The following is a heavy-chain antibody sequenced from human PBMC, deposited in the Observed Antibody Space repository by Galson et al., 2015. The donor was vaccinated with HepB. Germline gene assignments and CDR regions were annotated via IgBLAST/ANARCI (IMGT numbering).Heavy chain of an antibody. D-gene: IGHD3-3*02. V-gene: IGHV1-69-2*01. Sequence: VKVSCKVSGYTFTDYYMHWVQQAPGKGLEWMGLVDPEDGETIYAEKFQGRVTITADTSTDTAYMELSSLRSEDTAVYYCATCLVHFWSGYYRCRAFDIWGQGTMVTVSS. CDR2: VDPEDGET. CDR3: ATCLVHFWSGYYRCRAFDI. J-gene: IGHJ3*02. CDR1: GYTFTDYY.